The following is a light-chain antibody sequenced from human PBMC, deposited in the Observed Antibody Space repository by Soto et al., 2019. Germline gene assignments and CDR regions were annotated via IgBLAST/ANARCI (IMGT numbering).Light chain of an antibody. J-gene: IGKJ1*01. CDR2: EAS. V-gene: IGKV1-5*01. CDR1: QSVSRW. Sequence: DIQMTQSPSTLSASVGDTVTITCRASQSVSRWLNWYQQKSGKAPRLLIYEASNLEIGVPSRFSGSESGTEFILTINSLQPADSATYCCQQFNSKVWTFGEGTKVEI. CDR3: QQFNSKVWT.